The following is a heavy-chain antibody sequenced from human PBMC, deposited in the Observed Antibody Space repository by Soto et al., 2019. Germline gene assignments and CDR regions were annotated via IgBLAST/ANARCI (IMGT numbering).Heavy chain of an antibody. D-gene: IGHD2-21*02. CDR1: GFTFSTYA. CDR3: AKDRYRVAGQPLLSGLDY. J-gene: IGHJ4*02. CDR2: ISGSGGST. Sequence: GGSLRLSCAASGFTFSTYAMSWVRQAPGKGLEWVSVISGSGGSTYYADSVKGRFTISRDNSKNTLFLQMNSLRAEDTAVYYCAKDRYRVAGQPLLSGLDYWGQGTLVTVSS. V-gene: IGHV3-23*01.